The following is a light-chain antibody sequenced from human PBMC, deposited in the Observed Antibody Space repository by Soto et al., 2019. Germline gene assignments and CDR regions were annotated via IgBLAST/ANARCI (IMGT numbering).Light chain of an antibody. CDR2: DAA. CDR1: QSVSIW. Sequence: DIQMTQSPSTLSASVGDRVTTTCRASQSVSIWLAWYQQKPGKAPRLLIYDAASLKTGVPSRFSGSGSGTNFTLTISSLQPDDFATYYCQYDSSFGQGTKVDIK. J-gene: IGKJ2*01. CDR3: QYDSS. V-gene: IGKV1-5*01.